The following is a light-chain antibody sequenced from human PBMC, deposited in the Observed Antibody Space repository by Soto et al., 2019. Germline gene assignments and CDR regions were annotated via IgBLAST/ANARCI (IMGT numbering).Light chain of an antibody. CDR1: QSVGGSS. CDR2: DTS. CDR3: QQYHNSPRT. J-gene: IGKJ1*01. V-gene: IGKV3-20*01. Sequence: ENVLTQSPATLSLSPGERAALSCRASQSVGGSSLAWYQQRPGQAPRLLIYDTSNRATGIPDRFSGSGSGTDFTLTISRLEPEDFAVYYCQQYHNSPRTFGQGTKVDIK.